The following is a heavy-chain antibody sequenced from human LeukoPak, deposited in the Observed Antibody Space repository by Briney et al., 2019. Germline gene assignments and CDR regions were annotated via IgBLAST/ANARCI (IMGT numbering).Heavy chain of an antibody. Sequence: GGSLRLSCVASRIIVSSNYMTWVRQAPGKGLEWVSVIYSGGSTYYADSVKGRFTISRDNSKNTLYLQMNNLRVEDTAAYYCARDRSWFDPWGQGTPVTVSS. J-gene: IGHJ5*02. CDR1: RIIVSSNY. D-gene: IGHD6-19*01. CDR3: ARDRSWFDP. V-gene: IGHV3-66*01. CDR2: IYSGGST.